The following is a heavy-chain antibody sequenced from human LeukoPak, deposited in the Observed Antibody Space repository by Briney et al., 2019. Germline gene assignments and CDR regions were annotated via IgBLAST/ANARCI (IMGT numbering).Heavy chain of an antibody. D-gene: IGHD4-17*01. CDR3: VPSYGDYEDFQH. V-gene: IGHV1-2*02. J-gene: IGHJ1*01. CDR2: INPNSGGT. Sequence: ASVKVSCKASGYTFTDYYMHWVRQAPGQGLEWMGWINPNSGGTNYAQKFQGRVTMTRDTSISTAYMELSRLRSDDTAVYFCVPSYGDYEDFQHWGQGTLVAVSS. CDR1: GYTFTDYY.